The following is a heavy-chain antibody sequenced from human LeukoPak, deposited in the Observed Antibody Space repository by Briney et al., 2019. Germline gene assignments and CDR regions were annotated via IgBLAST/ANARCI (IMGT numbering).Heavy chain of an antibody. CDR2: ISYDGSNK. CDR1: GFTFSSYA. D-gene: IGHD2-2*02. J-gene: IGHJ4*02. V-gene: IGHV3-30-3*01. Sequence: PGGSLRLSCAASGFTFSSYAMHWVRQAPGKGLEWVAVISYDGSNKYYADSVKGRFTISRDNSKNTLYLQMNSLRAEDTAVYYCARQYGYCSSTSCYTPFDYWGQGTLVTVSS. CDR3: ARQYGYCSSTSCYTPFDY.